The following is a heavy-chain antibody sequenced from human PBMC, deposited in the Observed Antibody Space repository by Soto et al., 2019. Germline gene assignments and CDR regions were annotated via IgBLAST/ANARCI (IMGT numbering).Heavy chain of an antibody. CDR1: GGSLSSGGYY. CDR3: AGGYFDGTLYYPRGE. J-gene: IGHJ4*02. V-gene: IGHV4-31*03. D-gene: IGHD3-9*01. CDR2: IYYSGST. Sequence: SETLSLTCTVSGGSLSSGGYYWSWIRQHPGKGLEWIGYIYYSGSTYYNPSLKSRVTISVDTSKNQFSLKLSSVTAADTAVYCCAGGYFDGTLYYPRGEWGPGTLVTVSS.